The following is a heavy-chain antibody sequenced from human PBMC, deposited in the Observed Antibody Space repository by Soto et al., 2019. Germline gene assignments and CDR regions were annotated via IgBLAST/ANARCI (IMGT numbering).Heavy chain of an antibody. D-gene: IGHD3-22*01. CDR3: AREGVLPYYYDSSGYYDY. Sequence: GGSLRLSCAASGFSFSSYAMHWVRQAPGKGLEWVAVISYDGSNKYYADSVKGRFTISRDNSKNTLYLQMNSLRAEDTAVYYCAREGVLPYYYDSSGYYDYWGQGTLVTVSS. CDR1: GFSFSSYA. J-gene: IGHJ4*02. V-gene: IGHV3-30-3*01. CDR2: ISYDGSNK.